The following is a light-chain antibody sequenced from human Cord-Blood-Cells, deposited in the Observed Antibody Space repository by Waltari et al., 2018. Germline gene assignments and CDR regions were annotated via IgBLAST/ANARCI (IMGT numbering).Light chain of an antibody. J-gene: IGLJ2*01. CDR2: DVS. V-gene: IGLV2-14*01. CDR3: SSYTSSSTVV. CDR1: SSDVGGYNY. Sequence: QSALTQPASVSGSPGQSITISCTGTSSDVGGYNYVSWYQQHPGKAPKLMIYDVSKRPSGISDLFSGSKSDNTASLTISGIQDEDEADYYCSSYTSSSTVVFGGGTKLTVL.